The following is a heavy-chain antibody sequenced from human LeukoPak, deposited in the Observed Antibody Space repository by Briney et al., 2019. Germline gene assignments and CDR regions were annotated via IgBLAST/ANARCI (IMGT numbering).Heavy chain of an antibody. V-gene: IGHV4-61*02. CDR1: GGSISSSSYY. CDR2: IYTSGST. D-gene: IGHD6-19*01. CDR3: ARMAGPFYYFDY. Sequence: PSETLSLTCTVSGGSISSSSYYWSWIRQPAGKGLEWIGRIYTSGSTNYNPSLKSRVTMSVDTSKNQFSLKLSSVTAADTAVYYCARMAGPFYYFDYWGQGTLVTVSS. J-gene: IGHJ4*02.